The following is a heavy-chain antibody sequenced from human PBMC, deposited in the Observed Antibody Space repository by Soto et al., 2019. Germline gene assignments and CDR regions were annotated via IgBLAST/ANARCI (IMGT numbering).Heavy chain of an antibody. D-gene: IGHD6-19*01. CDR1: GFTFSSYA. CDR2: ISGSGGTT. CDR3: AKGVKIGSGWSNNLFDS. J-gene: IGHJ5*01. V-gene: IGHV3-23*01. Sequence: PGGSLRLSCAASGFTFSSYAMSWVRQAPGKGLEWVSAISGSGGTTFYADSVKGRFTISRDSSKNTLYLQMNSLRAEDTAVYYCAKGVKIGSGWSNNLFDSWGQRSLDTGSS.